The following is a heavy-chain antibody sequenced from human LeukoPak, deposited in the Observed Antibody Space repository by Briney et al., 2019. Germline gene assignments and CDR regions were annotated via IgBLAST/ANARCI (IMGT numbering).Heavy chain of an antibody. J-gene: IGHJ4*02. CDR2: IYYSGST. D-gene: IGHD2-15*01. V-gene: IGHV4-59*12. CDR3: ARGSIYCSGGSCYSHYFDY. Sequence: SETLSLTCTVSGGSMSPYHWGWIRQPPGKGLEWTGYIYYSGSTNYNPSLKSRVTISVDTSKNQFSLKLSSVTAADTAVYYCARGSIYCSGGSCYSHYFDYWGQGTLVTVSS. CDR1: GGSMSPYH.